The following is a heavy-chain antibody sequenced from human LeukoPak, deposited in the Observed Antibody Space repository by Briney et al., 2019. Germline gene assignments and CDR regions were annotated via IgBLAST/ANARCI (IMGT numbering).Heavy chain of an antibody. CDR3: ARAGYGDPHFDF. Sequence: RGSLRLSCAASGFTFSNYGMHWVRQAPGKGLEWVAAIWYDGSNKCYGDSVKGRFTISRDNSKNTLYLQMNSLRAEDTAAYYCARAGYGDPHFDFWGQGTLVTVSS. CDR2: IWYDGSNK. V-gene: IGHV3-33*01. CDR1: GFTFSNYG. D-gene: IGHD4-17*01. J-gene: IGHJ4*02.